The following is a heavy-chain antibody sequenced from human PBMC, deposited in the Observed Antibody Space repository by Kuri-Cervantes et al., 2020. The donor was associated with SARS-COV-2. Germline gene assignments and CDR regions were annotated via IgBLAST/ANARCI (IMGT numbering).Heavy chain of an antibody. CDR1: GFTFNTYN. Sequence: GESLKISCTASGFTFNTYNMKWVRQAPGKGLEWVSGIGPSNTYIYYADSVKGRFIISRDNAKNSLYLQMNSLRAEDTAVYYCARPRIAAAGTEAFDIWGQGTMVTVSS. CDR3: ARPRIAAAGTEAFDI. J-gene: IGHJ3*02. D-gene: IGHD6-13*01. CDR2: IGPSNTYI. V-gene: IGHV3-21*01.